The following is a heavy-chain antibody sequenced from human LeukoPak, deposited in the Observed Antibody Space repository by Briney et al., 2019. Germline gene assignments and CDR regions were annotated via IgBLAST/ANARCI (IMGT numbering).Heavy chain of an antibody. CDR1: GFTFSDYY. CDR3: ARERGHHFEY. V-gene: IGHV3-11*04. J-gene: IGHJ4*02. D-gene: IGHD6-25*01. CDR2: ISNSVSSII. Sequence: GGSLRLSCAASGFTFSDYYMSWIRQAPGKGLEWNSYISNSVSSIIYYADSVKGRFTISRDNAKNSLYLQMNSLRAEDTAVYYCARERGHHFEYWGQGTVVTVSS.